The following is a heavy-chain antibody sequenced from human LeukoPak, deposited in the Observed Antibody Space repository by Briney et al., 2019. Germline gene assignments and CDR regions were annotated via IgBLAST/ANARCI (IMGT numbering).Heavy chain of an antibody. J-gene: IGHJ6*03. CDR3: ARGPGDSSGYYYYYYMDV. Sequence: ASVKVSCKAPGYSFTSHYMHWVRQAPGQGLEWMGLINPRGTATRYAESFQGRVTMTRDMSTSTVYMELSSLRSEDTAVYYCARGPGDSSGYYYYYYMDVWGKGTTVTVSS. CDR2: INPRGTAT. D-gene: IGHD3-22*01. V-gene: IGHV1-46*01. CDR1: GYSFTSHY.